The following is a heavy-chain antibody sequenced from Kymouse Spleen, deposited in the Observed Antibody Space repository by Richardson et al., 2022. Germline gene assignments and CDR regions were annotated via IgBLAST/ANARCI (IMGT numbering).Heavy chain of an antibody. CDR2: IYYSGST. V-gene: IGHV4-39*01. CDR1: GGSISSSSYY. Sequence: QLQLQESGPGLVKPSETLSLTCTVSGGSISSSSYYWGWIRQPPGKGLEWIGSIYYSGSTYYNPSLKSRVTISVDTSKNQFSLKLSSVTAADTAVYYCARECSSSSFYYYGMDVWGQGTTVTVSS. D-gene: IGHD2-2*02. CDR3: ARECSSSSFYYYGMDV. J-gene: IGHJ6*02.